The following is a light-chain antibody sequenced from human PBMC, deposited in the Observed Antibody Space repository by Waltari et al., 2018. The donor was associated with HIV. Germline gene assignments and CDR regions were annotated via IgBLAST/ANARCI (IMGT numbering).Light chain of an antibody. V-gene: IGLV3-19*01. CDR3: NSRDSSGHHLV. CDR1: SLRNYY. Sequence: SSELTQDPAVSVALGQTVRLTCQGPSLRNYYASWYQQKPGQAPLLVVYGDNKRPSGIPDRFSGSSSGNTASLTITGAQAEDEADYYCNSRDSSGHHLVFAAATTVTVL. J-gene: IGLJ1*01. CDR2: GDN.